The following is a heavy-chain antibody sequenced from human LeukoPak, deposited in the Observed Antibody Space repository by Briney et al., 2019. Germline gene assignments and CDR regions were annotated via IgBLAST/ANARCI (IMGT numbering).Heavy chain of an antibody. J-gene: IGHJ4*02. V-gene: IGHV3-30*03. CDR3: AFCGGDCYTFVDY. CDR2: MSDDGSNE. CDR1: GFTFSGYV. Sequence: PGGSLRLSCAASGFTFSGYVMHWVRQGPGKGLEWVAVMSDDGSNECYADSVKGRFTISSDNSKNTVYVQVNSLRAEDTAVYYCAFCGGDCYTFVDYWGQGTLVTVSS. D-gene: IGHD2-21*02.